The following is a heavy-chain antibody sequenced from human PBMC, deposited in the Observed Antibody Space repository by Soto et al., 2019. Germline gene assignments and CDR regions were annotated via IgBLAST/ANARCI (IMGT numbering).Heavy chain of an antibody. CDR3: ANTNVDSERYCYGMGV. CDR1: GFTFTNHP. V-gene: IGHV3-23*01. Sequence: VQLLESGGGLVQPGGSLRLSCAASGFTFTNHPMSWVRLAPGKGLEWVSSISGSGGSTWYADSVKGRFTISRDNSKYTLYLQTNSLRAEDTAVYYCANTNVDSERYCYGMGVWGQGTTVTVSS. D-gene: IGHD5-18*01. J-gene: IGHJ6*02. CDR2: ISGSGGST.